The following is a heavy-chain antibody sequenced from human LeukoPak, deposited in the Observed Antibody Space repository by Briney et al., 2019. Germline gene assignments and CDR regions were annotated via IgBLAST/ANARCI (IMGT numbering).Heavy chain of an antibody. V-gene: IGHV3-21*05. CDR1: GFTFSSYE. CDR3: ARRSGVRGVIITEGSYYFDY. J-gene: IGHJ4*02. CDR2: ISSSSSYI. Sequence: GGSLRLSCAASGFTFSSYEMNWVRQAPGKGLEWVSYISSSSSYIYYADSVKGRFTISRDNAKNSLYLQMNSLRAEDTAVYYCARRSGVRGVIITEGSYYFDYWGQGTLVTVSS. D-gene: IGHD3-10*01.